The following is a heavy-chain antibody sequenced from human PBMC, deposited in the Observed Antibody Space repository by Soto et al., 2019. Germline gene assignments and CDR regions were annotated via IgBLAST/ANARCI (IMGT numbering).Heavy chain of an antibody. V-gene: IGHV3-48*01. CDR3: ARIYYYDSSGYFDY. CDR1: GFTFSSYS. Sequence: EVQLVESGGGLVQPGGSLRLSCAASGFTFSSYSMNWVRQAPGKGLEWVSYISSSSSTIYYADSVKGRFTISRDNAKNSLYLQMNSLRAEDTAVYYCARIYYYDSSGYFDYWGQGTLVTVSS. J-gene: IGHJ4*02. CDR2: ISSSSSTI. D-gene: IGHD3-22*01.